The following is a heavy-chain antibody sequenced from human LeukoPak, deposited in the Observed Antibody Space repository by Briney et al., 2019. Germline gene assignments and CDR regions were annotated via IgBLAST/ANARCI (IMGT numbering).Heavy chain of an antibody. D-gene: IGHD1-26*01. CDR3: AREVRKLSGLFDP. J-gene: IGHJ5*02. CDR2: IYYSGST. V-gene: IGHV4-39*02. Sequence: PSETLSLTCTVSGGSISSSSYYWGWIRQPPGKGLEWIGSIYYSGSTYYNPSLKSRVTISVDTSKNQFSLKLSSVTAADTAVYYCAREVRKLSGLFDPWGQGTLVTVSS. CDR1: GGSISSSSYY.